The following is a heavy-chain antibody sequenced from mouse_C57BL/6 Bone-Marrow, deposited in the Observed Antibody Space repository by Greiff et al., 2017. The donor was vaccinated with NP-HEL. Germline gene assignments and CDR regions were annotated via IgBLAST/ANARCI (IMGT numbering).Heavy chain of an antibody. Sequence: EVQLEQSGGDLVKPGGSLKLSCAASGFTFSSYGMSWVRQTPDRRLEWVATISRGGSFTYYPDSVKGRFTISRDNAKNTLNLQMGSLKSEDTAMYYCARTNYFDDWGQGTTLTVSS. CDR3: ARTNYFDD. V-gene: IGHV5-6*01. CDR1: GFTFSSYG. CDR2: ISRGGSFT. J-gene: IGHJ2*01.